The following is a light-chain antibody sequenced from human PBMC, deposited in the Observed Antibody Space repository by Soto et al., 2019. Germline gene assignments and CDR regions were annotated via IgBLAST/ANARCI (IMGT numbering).Light chain of an antibody. Sequence: EIVMTQSPGTLSVSPGERATLSCRASQSVSVNLAWYQQKPGQAPRLLIYGVSTRATGIPARFSGSESGTEFTLTISSLQSEDFAVYYCQQYYSSPVTFGGGTKVEI. CDR2: GVS. CDR1: QSVSVN. CDR3: QQYYSSPVT. J-gene: IGKJ4*01. V-gene: IGKV3-15*01.